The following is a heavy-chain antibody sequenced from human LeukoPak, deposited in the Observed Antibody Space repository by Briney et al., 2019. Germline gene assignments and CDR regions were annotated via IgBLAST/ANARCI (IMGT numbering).Heavy chain of an antibody. D-gene: IGHD6-13*01. V-gene: IGHV4-34*01. CDR2: INHSGST. CDR1: GGSFSGYY. CDR3: ARLRVSSRSYYYYYYMDV. Sequence: PSETLSLTCAVYGGSFSGYYWSWIRQPPGKGLEWIGEINHSGSTNYNPSLKSRVTISVDTSKNQFSLKLSSVTAADTAVYYCARLRVSSRSYYYYYYMDVWGKGTTVTVSS. J-gene: IGHJ6*03.